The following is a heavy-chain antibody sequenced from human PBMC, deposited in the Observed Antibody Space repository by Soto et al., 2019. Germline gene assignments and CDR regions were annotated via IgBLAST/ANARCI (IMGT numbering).Heavy chain of an antibody. Sequence: GSLILSCAASGFIFSNAWMSWFRQAPGKGLEWVGRIKSKTNGGTTDYAAPVRGRFSISRDDSKNTLYLQMNSLKTEDTAVYYCTTDDPINRYWGQGTLVTVSS. V-gene: IGHV3-15*01. CDR2: IKSKTNGGTT. CDR1: GFIFSNAW. CDR3: TTDDPINRY. J-gene: IGHJ4*02.